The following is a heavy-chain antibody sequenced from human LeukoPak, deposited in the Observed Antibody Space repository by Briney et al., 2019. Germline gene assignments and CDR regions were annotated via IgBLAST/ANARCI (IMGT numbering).Heavy chain of an antibody. CDR2: INHSGST. V-gene: IGHV4-34*01. Sequence: SETLSLTCAVYGGSFSGYYWSWIRQPPGKGLEWIGEINHSGSTNYNPSLKGRVTISVDTSKNQFSLKLSSVTAADTAVYYCARVFASNYDFWSGYYTGMRYYGMDVWGQGTTVTVSS. D-gene: IGHD3-3*01. CDR1: GGSFSGYY. CDR3: ARVFASNYDFWSGYYTGMRYYGMDV. J-gene: IGHJ6*02.